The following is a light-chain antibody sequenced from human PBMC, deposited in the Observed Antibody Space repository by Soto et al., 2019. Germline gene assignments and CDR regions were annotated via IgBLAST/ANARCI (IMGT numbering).Light chain of an antibody. CDR1: QSLITRY. V-gene: IGKV3-20*01. J-gene: IGKJ5*01. CDR2: GAS. Sequence: EIVLTQSPGTLSLFPGERATLSCRASQSLITRYLAWYQQKPGQAPRLLIYGASSRATGIPDRFSGSGSGTDFTLTISRLEPEDFAVYSCQQSGTSPTVGQGTRLEIK. CDR3: QQSGTSPT.